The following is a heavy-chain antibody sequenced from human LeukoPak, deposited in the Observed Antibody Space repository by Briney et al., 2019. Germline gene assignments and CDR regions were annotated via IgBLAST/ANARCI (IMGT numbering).Heavy chain of an antibody. CDR1: GGFLSRYY. J-gene: IGHJ4*02. CDR2: IFNSGST. V-gene: IGHV4-59*01. CDR3: ARSGTLTEYLY. Sequence: SETLSLTRTVSGGFLSRYYWTWIRPPPGKGLEWIGCIFNSGSTNYNPSLKSRVTMSVDTSKNQFSLKLNSVTAADTAVYYCARSGTLTEYLYWGQGALVTVSS. D-gene: IGHD3-9*01.